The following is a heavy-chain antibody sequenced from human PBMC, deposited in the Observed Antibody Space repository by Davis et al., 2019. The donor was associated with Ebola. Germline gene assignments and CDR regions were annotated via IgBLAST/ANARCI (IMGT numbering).Heavy chain of an antibody. CDR3: ARAGDFALSGAFDI. V-gene: IGHV1-18*01. CDR1: GYTFTSYG. Sequence: ASVKVSCKASGYTFTSYGISWVRQAPGQGLEWMVWISAYTGNTTYAQKFQGRVTITADESTSTAYMELSSLRSEDTAVYYCARAGDFALSGAFDIWGQGTMVTVSS. D-gene: IGHD3-10*01. CDR2: ISAYTGNT. J-gene: IGHJ3*02.